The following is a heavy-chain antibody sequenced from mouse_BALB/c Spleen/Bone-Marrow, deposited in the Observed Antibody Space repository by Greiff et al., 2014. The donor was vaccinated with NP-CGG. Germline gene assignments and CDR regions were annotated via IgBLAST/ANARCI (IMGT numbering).Heavy chain of an antibody. D-gene: IGHD1-1*01. CDR2: IDPANGNT. CDR3: ARYYYGSSYFDY. Sequence: EVQGVESGAELVKPGASVKLSCTASGFNIKDTYMHWVKQRPEQGPERIGRIDPANGNTKYDPKFQGKATITADTSSNTAYLQLSSLTSEDTAVYYCARYYYGSSYFDYWGQGTTLTVSS. J-gene: IGHJ2*01. V-gene: IGHV14-3*02. CDR1: GFNIKDTY.